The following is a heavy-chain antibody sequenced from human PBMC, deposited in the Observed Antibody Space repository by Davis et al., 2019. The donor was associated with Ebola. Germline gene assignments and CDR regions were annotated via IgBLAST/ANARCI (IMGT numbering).Heavy chain of an antibody. CDR1: GYTFTSYD. CDR3: ARVLPPRGMDV. J-gene: IGHJ6*02. Sequence: AASVKVSCKASGYTFTSYDINWVRQAPGQGLEWMGIINPSGGSTNYAQKLQGRVTMTTDTSTSTAYMELRSLRSDDTAVYYCARVLPPRGMDVWGQGTTVTVSS. CDR2: INPSGGST. D-gene: IGHD3-10*01. V-gene: IGHV1-18*01.